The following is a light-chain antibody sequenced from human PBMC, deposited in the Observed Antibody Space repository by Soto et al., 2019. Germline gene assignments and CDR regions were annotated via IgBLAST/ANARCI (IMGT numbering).Light chain of an antibody. CDR2: EVN. Sequence: QSVLTQPPSASGSPGQSVTISCTGTNSDVGGYNYVSWYQQYPGKANKLIIYEVNERPSGVPDRFSGSKSGNTASLTVSGLQTADEADYYCSSYAGSNWYVFGTGTKVTVL. J-gene: IGLJ1*01. CDR3: SSYAGSNWYV. V-gene: IGLV2-8*01. CDR1: NSDVGGYNY.